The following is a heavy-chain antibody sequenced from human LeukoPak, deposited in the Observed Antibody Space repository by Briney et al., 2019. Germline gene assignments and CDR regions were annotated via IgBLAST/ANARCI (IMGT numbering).Heavy chain of an antibody. CDR3: ARGARKNLVGVTWKAFDI. Sequence: GRSLRLSCAASGFTVSSSYMSWVRQAPGKGLEWVSVIYSGGSTYYADSVKGRFTISRDTSKNTLYLQMNSLRAEDTAIYYCARGARKNLVGVTWKAFDIWGQGTMVTVSS. CDR2: IYSGGST. V-gene: IGHV3-66*01. J-gene: IGHJ3*02. D-gene: IGHD1-26*01. CDR1: GFTVSSSY.